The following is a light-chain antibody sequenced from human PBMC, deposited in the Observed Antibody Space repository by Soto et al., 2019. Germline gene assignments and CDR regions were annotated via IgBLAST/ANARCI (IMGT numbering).Light chain of an antibody. Sequence: QSVLTQTPSASGSPGQSVTISCTGTSSDVGGYNYVSWYQQHPGKAPKLMIFEVTNRPSGVPDRFSGSKSGNTASLTVSGLHAEDEADYYCSSSAGINNFYVFGTGTKLTVL. V-gene: IGLV2-8*01. J-gene: IGLJ1*01. CDR2: EVT. CDR3: SSSAGINNFYV. CDR1: SSDVGGYNY.